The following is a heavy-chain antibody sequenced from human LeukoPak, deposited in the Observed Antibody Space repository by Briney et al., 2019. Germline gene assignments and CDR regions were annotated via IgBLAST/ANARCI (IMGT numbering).Heavy chain of an antibody. Sequence: GGSLRLSCAASGFTFTTYAMVWVRQAPGKGLEWVSSVIATDASTRYTDSVRGRFTISRDNFRNTVYLQMNSLRAEDTAIYYCAKSSDSSGRYTHGLDVWGQGTTVTVSS. CDR3: AKSSDSSGRYTHGLDV. J-gene: IGHJ6*02. D-gene: IGHD6-19*01. CDR2: VIATDAST. V-gene: IGHV3-23*01. CDR1: GFTFTTYA.